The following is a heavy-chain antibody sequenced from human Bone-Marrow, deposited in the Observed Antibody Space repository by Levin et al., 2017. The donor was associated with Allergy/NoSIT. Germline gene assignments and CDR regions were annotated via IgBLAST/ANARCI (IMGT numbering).Heavy chain of an antibody. Sequence: PGGSLRLSCAASGFTFSSYWMHWVRQAPGKGLVWVSRINSDGSSTNYADSVKGRFTISRDNAKNTLFLHMNSLRAEDTAVYYCARASGTIAAAATFDYWGQGTLVTVSS. CDR3: ARASGTIAAAATFDY. V-gene: IGHV3-74*01. CDR1: GFTFSSYW. CDR2: INSDGSST. D-gene: IGHD6-13*01. J-gene: IGHJ4*02.